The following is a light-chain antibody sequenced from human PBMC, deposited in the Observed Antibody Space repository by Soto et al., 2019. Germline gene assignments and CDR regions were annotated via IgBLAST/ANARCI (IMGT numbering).Light chain of an antibody. V-gene: IGKV3-20*01. Sequence: IVMTQSPATLSVSPGERATLSCRASQSVSSYLAWYQQKPGQAPRLLIYDASNRATGIPDRLSGSGSGTDFTLTISRPDPEDFAVYYCQQYGSSGTFGQGTKVDI. J-gene: IGKJ1*01. CDR1: QSVSSY. CDR3: QQYGSSGT. CDR2: DAS.